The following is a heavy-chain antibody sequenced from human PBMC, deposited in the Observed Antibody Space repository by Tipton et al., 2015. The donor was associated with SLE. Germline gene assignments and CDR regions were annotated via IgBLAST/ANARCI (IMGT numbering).Heavy chain of an antibody. V-gene: IGHV4-59*06. Sequence: TLSLTCTVSGGSISSHYWSWIRQPPGKGLEWIGYIYYSGSTYYNPSLKSRLTMSLDTSKNQFSLKLTSVTAADTAVYYCARTPLGESGFDFWGQGTMVTVSS. CDR2: IYYSGST. J-gene: IGHJ3*01. CDR3: ARTPLGESGFDF. D-gene: IGHD3-16*01. CDR1: GGSISSHY.